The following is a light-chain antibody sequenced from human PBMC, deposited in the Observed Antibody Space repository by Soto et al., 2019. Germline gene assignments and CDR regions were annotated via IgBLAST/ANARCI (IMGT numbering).Light chain of an antibody. V-gene: IGKV1-5*01. CDR3: QQYKSYSPLT. CDR1: QSISFW. CDR2: DAS. J-gene: IGKJ4*01. Sequence: DIQMTQSPSTLSASVGDRVTITCRASQSISFWLAWYQQKPGKAPKLLIYDASSLESGVPSRFSGSGSGTEFTLTISSLQPEDFATYYCQQYKSYSPLTFGGGTKVDI.